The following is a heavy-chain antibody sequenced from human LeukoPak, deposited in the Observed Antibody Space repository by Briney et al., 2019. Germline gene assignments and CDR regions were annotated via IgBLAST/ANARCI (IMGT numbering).Heavy chain of an antibody. CDR2: ISSSSSYI. V-gene: IGHV3-21*01. J-gene: IGHJ3*02. Sequence: GGSLRLSCAASGFTFSSYSMNWVRQAPGKGLEWVSSISSSSSYIYYADSVKGRFTISRDNAKNSLYLQMNSLRAEDTAVYYCARDSSPYYYGSGSHGDAFDIWGQGTMVTVSS. CDR3: ARDSSPYYYGSGSHGDAFDI. CDR1: GFTFSSYS. D-gene: IGHD3-10*01.